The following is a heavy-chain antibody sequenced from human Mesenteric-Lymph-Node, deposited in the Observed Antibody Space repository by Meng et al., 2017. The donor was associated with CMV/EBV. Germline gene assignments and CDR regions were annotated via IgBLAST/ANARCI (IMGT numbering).Heavy chain of an antibody. J-gene: IGHJ6*02. CDR1: GVTFNSET. CDR3: ARQYQVVQYGMDV. Sequence: GGSLRLSCAASGVTFNSETTSWVRQAPGKGLEWVSVISGSGSITYYADSVKGRFTISRDNSKNSLYLQIDGLRAEDTAVYYCARQYQVVQYGMDVWGQGTTVTVSS. CDR2: ISGSGSIT. V-gene: IGHV3-23*01. D-gene: IGHD2-2*01.